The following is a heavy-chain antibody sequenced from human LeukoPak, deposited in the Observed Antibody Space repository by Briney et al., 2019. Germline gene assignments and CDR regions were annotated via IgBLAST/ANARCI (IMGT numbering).Heavy chain of an antibody. Sequence: SETLSLTCTVSGGSISSYYWSWIRQPPGKGLEWIGYIYYSGSTNYNPSLKSRVTISVDTSKNQFSLKLRSVTAADTAVYYCARQGEWELRGWYFDLWGRGTLVTVSS. CDR2: IYYSGST. CDR1: GGSISSYY. CDR3: ARQGEWELRGWYFDL. J-gene: IGHJ2*01. V-gene: IGHV4-59*08. D-gene: IGHD1-26*01.